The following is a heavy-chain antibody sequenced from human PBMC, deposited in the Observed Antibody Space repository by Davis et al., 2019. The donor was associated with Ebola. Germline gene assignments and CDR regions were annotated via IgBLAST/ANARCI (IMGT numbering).Heavy chain of an antibody. CDR2: IQPDGSGE. J-gene: IGHJ4*02. D-gene: IGHD4-17*01. V-gene: IGHV3-7*03. Sequence: PGGSLRLSCANSGFIFSSHWMSWIRQAPGKGLEWVASIQPDGSGEYYVDSVKGRFTISRDNAKNSVYLQMNSLKTGDTAFYYCARDLGRVTVGNWGQGTLVTVSS. CDR1: GFIFSSHW. CDR3: ARDLGRVTVGN.